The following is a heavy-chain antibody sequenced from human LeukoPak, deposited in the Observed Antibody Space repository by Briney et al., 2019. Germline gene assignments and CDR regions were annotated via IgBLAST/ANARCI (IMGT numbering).Heavy chain of an antibody. J-gene: IGHJ4*02. D-gene: IGHD1-26*01. CDR2: ISSSSRDI. V-gene: IGHV3-21*01. CDR3: VREAAATLFDY. Sequence: GGSLRLSCAASGFTFSSYTMNWVRQAPGKGLEWVAAISSSSRDIFYADSVRGRFSISRDNTQNSLSLQMNNLRAEDTAVYYCVREAAATLFDYWGQGTLVTVSA. CDR1: GFTFSSYT.